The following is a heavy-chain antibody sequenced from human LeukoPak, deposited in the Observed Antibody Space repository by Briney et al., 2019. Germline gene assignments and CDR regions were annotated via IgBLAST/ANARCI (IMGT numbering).Heavy chain of an antibody. CDR3: ARDADGYSYGYEH. Sequence: GGSLRLSCAASGFTFSSYEMNWVRQAPGKGLEWVSYISSSSTAMYYADSVKGRFTISRDNAKNLVYLRMNNLRVEDTAVYYCARDADGYSYGYEHWGQGTLVTVSS. CDR2: ISSSSTAM. V-gene: IGHV3-48*03. D-gene: IGHD5-18*01. J-gene: IGHJ4*02. CDR1: GFTFSSYE.